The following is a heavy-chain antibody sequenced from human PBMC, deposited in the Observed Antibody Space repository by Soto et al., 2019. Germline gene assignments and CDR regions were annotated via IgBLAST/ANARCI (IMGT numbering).Heavy chain of an antibody. D-gene: IGHD2-21*01. CDR2: TSSSGGST. V-gene: IGHV3-23*01. J-gene: IGHJ4*02. CDR1: GFTFSSYA. Sequence: PGGSLRLSCAASGFTFSSYAMSWVRQAPGKGPEWVSGTSSSGGSTYYADSVKGRFTISRDNFKNTLYLQMNSLRAEDTAVYYCARTAGAGWRFFDYWGQGTLVTVSS. CDR3: ARTAGAGWRFFDY.